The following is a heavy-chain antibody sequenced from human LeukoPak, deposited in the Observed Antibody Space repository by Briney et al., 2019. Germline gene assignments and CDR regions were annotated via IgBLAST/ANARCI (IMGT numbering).Heavy chain of an antibody. CDR2: IRYDGSNK. V-gene: IGHV3-30*02. J-gene: IGHJ4*02. CDR3: AKVVVVPAAGIDPDDY. D-gene: IGHD2-2*01. Sequence: GGSLRLSCATSGFTFSSYGMHWVRQAPGKGLEWVAFIRYDGSNKYYADSVKGRFTISRDNSKNTLYLQMNSLRAEDTAVYYCAKVVVVPAAGIDPDDYWGQGTLVTVSS. CDR1: GFTFSSYG.